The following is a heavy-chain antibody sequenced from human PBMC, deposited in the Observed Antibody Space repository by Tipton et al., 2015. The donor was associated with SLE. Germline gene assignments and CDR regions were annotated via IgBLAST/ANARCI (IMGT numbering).Heavy chain of an antibody. CDR3: ARGGLPRSSDI. CDR1: GGSISSYD. D-gene: IGHD5-12*01. V-gene: IGHV4-4*07. Sequence: LRLSCTVSGGSISSYDWSWIRQPAGKGLEWIGRINSSGSTNYNSSLKSRVTMSVDTSKRQFSLNLSSVTAADTAVYYCARGGLPRSSDIWGQGTMVTVSS. CDR2: INSSGST. J-gene: IGHJ3*02.